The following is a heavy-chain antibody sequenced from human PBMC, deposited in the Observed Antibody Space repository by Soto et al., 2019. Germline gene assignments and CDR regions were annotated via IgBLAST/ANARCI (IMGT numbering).Heavy chain of an antibody. CDR3: ARPSYCSGGSCYSVRYFDL. CDR1: GYTFTSYA. Sequence: QVRLVQSGAEVKKPGASVKVSCKASGYTFTSYAMHWVRQAPGQRLEWMGWINAGNGNTKYSQKFQGRVTITRDTSASTAYMELSSLRSEDTAVYYCARPSYCSGGSCYSVRYFDLWGRGTLVTVSS. J-gene: IGHJ2*01. D-gene: IGHD2-15*01. CDR2: INAGNGNT. V-gene: IGHV1-3*01.